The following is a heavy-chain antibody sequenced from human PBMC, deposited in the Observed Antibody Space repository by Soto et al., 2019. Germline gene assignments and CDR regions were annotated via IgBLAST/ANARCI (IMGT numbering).Heavy chain of an antibody. J-gene: IGHJ4*02. D-gene: IGHD3-9*01. Sequence: QITLKESGPTVVKPTQTLTLTCTFSGFSLSTNGVGVGWIRQPPGKALEWLALIFWDDDKYYSPSLQSRLNITKDTSKNQVVLTMTDMDPVDTATYYCAHRGSYYDVSTTYYSLYYFDYWGQGTLVTVSS. CDR1: GFSLSTNGVG. CDR2: IFWDDDK. CDR3: AHRGSYYDVSTTYYSLYYFDY. V-gene: IGHV2-5*02.